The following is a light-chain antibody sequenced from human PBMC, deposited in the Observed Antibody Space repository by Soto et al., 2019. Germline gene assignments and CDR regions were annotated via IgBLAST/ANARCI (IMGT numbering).Light chain of an antibody. CDR3: QQYGSSRWT. Sequence: EIVLTQFPGTLSLSPGERATLSCRASQSVSSSYLAWYQQTRGQAPRLLIYGASSRATGIPDRFSGSGSGTDFTLTISRLEPEDFAVYYCQQYGSSRWTFGQGTKVDIK. CDR1: QSVSSSY. J-gene: IGKJ1*01. V-gene: IGKV3-20*01. CDR2: GAS.